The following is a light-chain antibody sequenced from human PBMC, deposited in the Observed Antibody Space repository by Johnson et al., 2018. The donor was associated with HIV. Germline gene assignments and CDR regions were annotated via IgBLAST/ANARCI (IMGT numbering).Light chain of an antibody. CDR2: ENN. V-gene: IGLV1-51*02. Sequence: QSVLTQPPSVSAAPGHQVTISCSGSSSNIANNYVSWYQQFPGTAPKLLIYENNKRPSGISDRFSGSKSGTSATLAITGLQTGDEADYYCGTWDTSLGAQYVFGSGTKVTVL. CDR1: SSNIANNY. J-gene: IGLJ1*01. CDR3: GTWDTSLGAQYV.